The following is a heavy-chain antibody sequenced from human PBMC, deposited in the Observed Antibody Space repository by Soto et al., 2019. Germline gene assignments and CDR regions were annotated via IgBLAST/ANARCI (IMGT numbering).Heavy chain of an antibody. CDR3: AGGRYGDY. D-gene: IGHD1-1*01. J-gene: IGHJ4*02. Sequence: QVHLVQSGAEVKKPGASVKVSCKGSGYIFTTYGITWVRQAPGQGLEWMGWISAHNGNTNYAQKLQGRVTVTRDTSTSTAYMELGNLRSDDTAVYYCAGGRYGDYWGQGALVTVSS. CDR2: ISAHNGNT. CDR1: GYIFTTYG. V-gene: IGHV1-18*01.